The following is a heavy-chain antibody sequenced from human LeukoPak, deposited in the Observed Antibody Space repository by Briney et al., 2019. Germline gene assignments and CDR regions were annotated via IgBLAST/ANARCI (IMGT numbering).Heavy chain of an antibody. CDR3: ARGGTAATYYFDY. V-gene: IGHV3-30-3*01. J-gene: IGHJ4*02. Sequence: PGGSLRLSCAASGFTFSSYAMHWVRQAPGKGLEWVAVISYDGSNKYYADSVKGRFTISRDNSKNTLYLQMNSLRAEDTAVYYCARGGTAATYYFDYWGQGTLVTVSS. D-gene: IGHD6-13*01. CDR1: GFTFSSYA. CDR2: ISYDGSNK.